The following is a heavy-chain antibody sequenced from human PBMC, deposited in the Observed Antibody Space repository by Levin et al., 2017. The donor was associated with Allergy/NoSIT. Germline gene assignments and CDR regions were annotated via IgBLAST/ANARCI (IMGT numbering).Heavy chain of an antibody. CDR2: ISSSSSYI. CDR1: GFTFSSYS. CDR3: AKDGFTMVRGMDV. J-gene: IGHJ6*02. V-gene: IGHV3-21*01. Sequence: ASVKVSCAASGFTFSSYSMNWVRQAPGKGLEWVSSISSSSSYIYYADSVKGRFTISRDNANNSLYLQMNSLRAEDTAVYYCAKDGFTMVRGMDVWGQGTTVTVSS. D-gene: IGHD3-10*01.